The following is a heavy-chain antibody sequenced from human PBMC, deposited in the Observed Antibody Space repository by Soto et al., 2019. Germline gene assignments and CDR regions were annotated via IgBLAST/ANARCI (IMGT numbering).Heavy chain of an antibody. CDR2: ISWNSGSI. J-gene: IGHJ6*02. CDR1: GFFFEDYA. V-gene: IGHV3-9*01. Sequence: GGSLRLSCAASGFFFEDYAMHWVRQAPGKGLEWVSGISWNSGSIGYADSVKGRFTISRDNAKNSLYLQMNSLRAEDTALYYCFAHYYGMDVWGQGTTVTVSS. CDR3: FAHYYGMDV.